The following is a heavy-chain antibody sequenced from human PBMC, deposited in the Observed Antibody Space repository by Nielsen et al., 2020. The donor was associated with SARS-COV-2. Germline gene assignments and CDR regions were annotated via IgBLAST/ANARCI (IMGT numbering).Heavy chain of an antibody. J-gene: IGHJ6*02. V-gene: IGHV3-21*01. D-gene: IGHD3-10*02. CDR2: ISSSSSYI. Sequence: GESLKISCAASGFTFSSYSMNWVRQAPGKGLEWVSSISSSSSYIYYADSVKGRFTISRDNAKNSLYLQMNSLRAEDTAVYYCASGLDRPYLRGGMDVWGQGTTVTVSS. CDR1: GFTFSSYS. CDR3: ASGLDRPYLRGGMDV.